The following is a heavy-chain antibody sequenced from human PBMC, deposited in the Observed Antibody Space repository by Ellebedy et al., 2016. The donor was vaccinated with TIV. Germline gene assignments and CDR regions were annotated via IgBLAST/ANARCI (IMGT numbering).Heavy chain of an antibody. V-gene: IGHV3-30*18. J-gene: IGHJ6*02. D-gene: IGHD3-16*01. CDR3: AKEFGDIAPCMDV. CDR2: ISYDGSNK. Sequence: GESLKISXAASGFTFSSYGMHWVRQAPGKGLEWVAVISYDGSNKYYADSVKGRFTISRDNSKNTLYLQMNSLRAEDTAVYYCAKEFGDIAPCMDVWGQGTTVTVSS. CDR1: GFTFSSYG.